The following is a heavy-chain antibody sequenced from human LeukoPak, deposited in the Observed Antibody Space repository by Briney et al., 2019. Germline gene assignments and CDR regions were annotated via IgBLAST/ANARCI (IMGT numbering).Heavy chain of an antibody. J-gene: IGHJ5*02. V-gene: IGHV4-59*01. CDR1: GGSISSYY. D-gene: IGHD3-9*01. CDR3: ARAPDILGWFDP. Sequence: PSETLSLTCTVSGGSISSYYWSWIRQPPGKGLEWIGYIYYSGSTNYNPSLKSRVTISVDTSKNQFSLKLSSVTAADTAVYYCARAPDILGWFDPWGQGTLVTVSS. CDR2: IYYSGST.